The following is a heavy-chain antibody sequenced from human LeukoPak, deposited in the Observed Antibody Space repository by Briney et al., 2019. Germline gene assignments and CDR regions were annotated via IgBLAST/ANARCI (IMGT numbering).Heavy chain of an antibody. Sequence: PSETLSLTCTVSGGSISSGGYYWSWIRQHPGKGLEWIGYIYYSGSTYYNPSLKSRVTISVDTSKNQFSLKLSSVTAADTAVYYCARVRWLQSVDYWGQGTLVTVSS. D-gene: IGHD5-12*01. J-gene: IGHJ4*02. V-gene: IGHV4-31*03. CDR1: GGSISSGGYY. CDR2: IYYSGST. CDR3: ARVRWLQSVDY.